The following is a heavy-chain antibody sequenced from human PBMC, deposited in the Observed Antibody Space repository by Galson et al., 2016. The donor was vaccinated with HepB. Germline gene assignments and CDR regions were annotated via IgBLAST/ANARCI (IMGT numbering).Heavy chain of an antibody. Sequence: SLRLSCAVSGFTFSDYSMSWIRQAPGKGLEWLSSISRGGRTIYYADSVRGQFIISRDNANNLLYLQMNSLSADDTAVYYCARDRYYDFWSGYSKWFDSWGQGTLVTVSS. D-gene: IGHD3-3*01. J-gene: IGHJ5*01. CDR2: ISRGGRTI. CDR1: GFTFSDYS. V-gene: IGHV3-11*01. CDR3: ARDRYYDFWSGYSKWFDS.